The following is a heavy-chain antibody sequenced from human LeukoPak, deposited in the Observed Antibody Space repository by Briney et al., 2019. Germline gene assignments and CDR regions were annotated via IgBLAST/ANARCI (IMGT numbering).Heavy chain of an antibody. CDR3: ARMGPTSLDF. V-gene: IGHV3-48*03. CDR1: GFTFSLYE. CDR2: ISSSGDTI. Sequence: PGGSLRLSCAAPGFTFSLYEINWVRQAPGKGLEWVSYISSSGDTIYYADSVKGRFTISRDNAKSSLSLQMNSLRVEDTAVYYCARMGPTSLDFWGQGTLVTVPS. J-gene: IGHJ4*02. D-gene: IGHD1-26*01.